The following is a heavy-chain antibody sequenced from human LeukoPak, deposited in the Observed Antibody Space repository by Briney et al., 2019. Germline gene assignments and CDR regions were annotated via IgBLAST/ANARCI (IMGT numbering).Heavy chain of an antibody. J-gene: IGHJ4*02. D-gene: IGHD3-22*01. Sequence: PSETLSLTCAVYGGSFSGYYWSWIRQPPGKGLEWIGEINHSGSTNYNPSLKSRVTISVGTSKNQFSLKLSSVTAADTAVYYCARDHWRYYDSSGYWFNYFDYWGQGTLVTVSS. CDR2: INHSGST. V-gene: IGHV4-34*01. CDR1: GGSFSGYY. CDR3: ARDHWRYYDSSGYWFNYFDY.